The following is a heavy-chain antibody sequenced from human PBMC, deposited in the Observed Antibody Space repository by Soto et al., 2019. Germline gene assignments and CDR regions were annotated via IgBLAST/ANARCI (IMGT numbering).Heavy chain of an antibody. J-gene: IGHJ4*02. V-gene: IGHV1-69*13. Sequence: SVKVSCKASGGTFSSYAISWVRQAPGQGLEWMGGIIPIFGTANYAQKFQGRVTITADESTSTAYMELSSLRSEDTAVYYCARDRSGSYPYYFDYWGQGTLVTVSS. CDR3: ARDRSGSYPYYFDY. CDR2: IIPIFGTA. D-gene: IGHD1-26*01. CDR1: GGTFSSYA.